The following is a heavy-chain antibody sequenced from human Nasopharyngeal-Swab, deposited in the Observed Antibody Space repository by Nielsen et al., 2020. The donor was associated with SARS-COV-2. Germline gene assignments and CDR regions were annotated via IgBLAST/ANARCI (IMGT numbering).Heavy chain of an antibody. Sequence: GGSLRLSCGASGFTFSSYAMSWVRQAPGKGLEWVSAIICSGGSTYYADSVKGRFTISRDNSKNTLFLQMNSLRAEDTAVYYCARDKRSSWYRVSLDYWGQGSLVTVFS. CDR1: GFTFSSYA. J-gene: IGHJ4*02. CDR3: ARDKRSSWYRVSLDY. D-gene: IGHD6-13*01. CDR2: IICSGGST. V-gene: IGHV3-23*01.